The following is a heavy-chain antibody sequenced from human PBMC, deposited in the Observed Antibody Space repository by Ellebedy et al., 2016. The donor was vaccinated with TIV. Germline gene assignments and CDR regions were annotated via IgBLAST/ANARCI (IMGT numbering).Heavy chain of an antibody. D-gene: IGHD3-16*02. CDR2: IDPSDSYT. V-gene: IGHV5-10-1*04. CDR3: ASTKDYDYIWGSYRYDY. CDR1: GYSFTSYW. Sequence: GESLKISXKGSGYSFTSYWISWVRQMPGKGLEWMGRIDPSDSYTNYSPSFQGQVTISADKSISTAYLQWSSLKASDTAMYYCASTKDYDYIWGSYRYDYWGQGTLVTVSS. J-gene: IGHJ4*02.